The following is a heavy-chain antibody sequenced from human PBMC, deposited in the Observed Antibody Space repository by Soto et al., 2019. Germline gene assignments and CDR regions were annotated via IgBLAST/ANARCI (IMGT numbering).Heavy chain of an antibody. Sequence: QVQLLESGPGLVKPSQTLSLTCSVSGDSISTVDYFWAWIRQPPGQALEYIGYIYRSATTYFNPSFGSRVAISLDTSKSQFSLNVTSVTAADTAVYFCARGRYCLTGRCFPNWFDSWGQGALVTVSS. CDR2: IYRSATT. J-gene: IGHJ5*01. V-gene: IGHV4-30-4*01. D-gene: IGHD2-15*01. CDR1: GDSISTVDYF. CDR3: ARGRYCLTGRCFPNWFDS.